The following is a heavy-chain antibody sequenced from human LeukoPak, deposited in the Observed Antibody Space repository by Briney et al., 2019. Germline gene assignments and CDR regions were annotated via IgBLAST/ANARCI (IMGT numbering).Heavy chain of an antibody. CDR3: ARSQATWYSSSKVLDY. D-gene: IGHD6-6*01. CDR2: INHSGST. Sequence: SETLSLTCAVYGGSFSGYYWGWIRQPPGKGLEWIGEINHSGSTNYNPSLKSRVTISVDTSKNQFSLKLSSVTAADTAVYYCARSQATWYSSSKVLDYWGQGTLVTVSS. CDR1: GGSFSGYY. J-gene: IGHJ4*02. V-gene: IGHV4-34*01.